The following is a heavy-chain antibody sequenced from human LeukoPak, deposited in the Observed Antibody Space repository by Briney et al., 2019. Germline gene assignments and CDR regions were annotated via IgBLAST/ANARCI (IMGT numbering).Heavy chain of an antibody. D-gene: IGHD6-13*01. V-gene: IGHV4-31*03. Sequence: SQTLSLTCTVPGGSISSGGYYWSWIRQHPGKGLEWIGYIYYSGSTYYNPSLKSRVTISVDTSKNQFSLKLSSVTAADTAVYYCARDPIIAAAGKNYYYGMDVWGQGTTVTVSS. CDR3: ARDPIIAAAGKNYYYGMDV. CDR1: GGSISSGGYY. J-gene: IGHJ6*02. CDR2: IYYSGST.